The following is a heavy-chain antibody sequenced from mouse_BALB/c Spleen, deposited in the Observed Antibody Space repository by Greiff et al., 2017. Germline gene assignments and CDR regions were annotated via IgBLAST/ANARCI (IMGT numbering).Heavy chain of an antibody. Sequence: EVMLVESGGGLVQPGGSLRLSCATSGFTFTDYYMSWVRQPPGKALEWLGFIRNKANGYTTEYSASVKGRFTISRDNSQSILYLQMNTLRAEDSATYYCAREGLLWGQGTLVTVSA. J-gene: IGHJ3*01. CDR3: AREGLL. CDR1: GFTFTDYY. CDR2: IRNKANGYTT. V-gene: IGHV7-3*02. D-gene: IGHD2-3*01.